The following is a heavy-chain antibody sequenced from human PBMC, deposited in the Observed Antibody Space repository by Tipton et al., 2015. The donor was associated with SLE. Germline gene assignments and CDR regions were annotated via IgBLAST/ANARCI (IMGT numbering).Heavy chain of an antibody. D-gene: IGHD6-25*01. CDR3: ARARSGRLGGPVDY. Sequence: SLRLSCAASGFTFSSYWMSWVRQAPGKGLEWVSYISSSSSYTNYADSVKGRFTISRDNAKNSLYLQMNSLRAEDTAVYYCARARSGRLGGPVDYWGQGTLVTVSS. J-gene: IGHJ4*02. CDR1: GFTFSSYW. CDR2: ISSSSSYT. V-gene: IGHV3-11*03.